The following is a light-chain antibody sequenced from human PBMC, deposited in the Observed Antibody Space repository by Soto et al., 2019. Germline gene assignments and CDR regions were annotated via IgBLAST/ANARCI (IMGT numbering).Light chain of an antibody. CDR3: QQYGFSFRA. V-gene: IGKV3-20*01. Sequence: EILLTQSPGTLSLSPGERATLSCRASQSVSSTYLSWYQLKPGQAPRLLIYGASTRATGIPDRFSGSGSGTDFTLTISSLQPEDFAVYYCQQYGFSFRAFGQGTKVDI. CDR2: GAS. CDR1: QSVSSTY. J-gene: IGKJ1*01.